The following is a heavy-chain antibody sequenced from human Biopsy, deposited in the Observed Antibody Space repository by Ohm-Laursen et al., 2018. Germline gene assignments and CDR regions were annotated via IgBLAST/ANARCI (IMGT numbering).Heavy chain of an antibody. D-gene: IGHD6-19*01. V-gene: IGHV4-34*01. CDR3: ARGRLRAVARFGY. CDR2: INHSGST. J-gene: IGHJ4*02. CDR1: GGSFSGYY. Sequence: SQTLSLTCAVYGGSFSGYYWSWIRQPPGKGLEWIGEINHSGSTNYNPPLKSRVTISVDTSKNQFSLKLSSVTAADTAVYYCARGRLRAVARFGYWGQGTLVTVSS.